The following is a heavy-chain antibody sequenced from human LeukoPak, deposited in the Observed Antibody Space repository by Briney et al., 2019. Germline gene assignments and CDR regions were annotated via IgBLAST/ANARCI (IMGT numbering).Heavy chain of an antibody. Sequence: GGSLRLSCAASGFTFSSYWMHWVRHAPGKGLVWVSRINSDGSGTTYADSVKSRFTISRDNAKNTLYLQMSSLRVEDTAVYYCANGYTSTYYNALDIRGQGTMVTVSS. CDR3: ANGYTSTYYNALDI. V-gene: IGHV3-74*01. CDR2: INSDGSGT. D-gene: IGHD3-16*01. J-gene: IGHJ3*02. CDR1: GFTFSSYW.